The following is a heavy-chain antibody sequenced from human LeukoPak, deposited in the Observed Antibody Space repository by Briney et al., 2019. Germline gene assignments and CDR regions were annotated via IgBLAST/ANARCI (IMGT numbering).Heavy chain of an antibody. CDR2: IKQDGSEK. CDR3: ARDLLDYSDSSGYWAGY. D-gene: IGHD3-22*01. CDR1: GFTFSSYW. Sequence: GGSLRLSCAASGFTFSSYWMSWVRQAPGKGLEWVANIKQDGSEKYYVDSVKGRFTISRDNAKNSLYLQMNSLRAEDTAVYYCARDLLDYSDSSGYWAGYWGQGTLVTVSS. J-gene: IGHJ4*02. V-gene: IGHV3-7*01.